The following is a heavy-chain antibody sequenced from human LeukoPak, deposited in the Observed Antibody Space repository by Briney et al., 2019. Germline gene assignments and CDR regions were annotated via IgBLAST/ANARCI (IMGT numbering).Heavy chain of an antibody. D-gene: IGHD3-10*01. CDR1: GFTFSNYW. Sequence: GGSLRLSCAGTGFTFSNYWMNWVRQAQGKGLEWVANIKEDGSRINYVDSVKGRFTISRDNAKNSLYLQMNSLRAEDTAVYYCARVGFQRLGFDYWGQGTLVTVSS. J-gene: IGHJ4*02. V-gene: IGHV3-7*01. CDR2: IKEDGSRI. CDR3: ARVGFQRLGFDY.